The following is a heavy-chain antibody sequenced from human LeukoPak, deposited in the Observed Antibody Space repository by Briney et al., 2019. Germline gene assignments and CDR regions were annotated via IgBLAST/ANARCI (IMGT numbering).Heavy chain of an antibody. J-gene: IGHJ3*02. V-gene: IGHV1-2*02. CDR2: INPNSGDT. CDR3: ARAGVWDYSDSSGYHNAAFDI. D-gene: IGHD3-22*01. CDR1: GYTFTGYY. Sequence: ASVKVSCKASGYTFTGYYMHWVRQAPGQGLEWMGWINPNSGDTNYAQKFQGRVTMTRDTSISTAYMELSRLRSDDTAVYYCARAGVWDYSDSSGYHNAAFDIWGQGTMVTVSS.